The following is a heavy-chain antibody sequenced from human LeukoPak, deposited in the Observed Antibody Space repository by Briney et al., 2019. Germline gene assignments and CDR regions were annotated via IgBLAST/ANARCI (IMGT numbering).Heavy chain of an antibody. Sequence: GGSLRLSCAASGFTFSDYYMSWIRQAPGKGLEWVSYISSSSSYTNYADSVKGRFTISRDNAKNSLYPQMNSLRAEDTAVYYCATWGRNGGFGELFRSPNFDYWGQGTLVTVSS. J-gene: IGHJ4*02. CDR3: ATWGRNGGFGELFRSPNFDY. V-gene: IGHV3-11*06. CDR1: GFTFSDYY. D-gene: IGHD3-10*01. CDR2: ISSSSSYT.